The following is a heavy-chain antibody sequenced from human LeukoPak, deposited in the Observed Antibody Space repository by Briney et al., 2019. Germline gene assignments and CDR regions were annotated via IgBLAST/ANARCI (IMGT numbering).Heavy chain of an antibody. D-gene: IGHD6-19*01. CDR3: ARRDISSGGSFDY. J-gene: IGHJ4*02. CDR2: IHTSGST. CDR1: GGSISNYH. V-gene: IGHV4-4*07. Sequence: SETLSLTCTVSGGSISNYHWSWIRQPAGKGLEWIGQIHTSGSTNYNPPLKSRVTMSIDTPENQLSLTIRSVTAADTAVYYCARRDISSGGSFDYWGQGTLVTVSS.